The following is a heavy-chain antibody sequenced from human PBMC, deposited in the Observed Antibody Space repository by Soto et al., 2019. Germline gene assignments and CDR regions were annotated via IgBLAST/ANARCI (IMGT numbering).Heavy chain of an antibody. V-gene: IGHV4-39*01. CDR1: GGSIRSYY. D-gene: IGHD5-12*01. CDR2: IYYSGST. Sequence: SETLSLTCTVSGGSIRSYYWGWIRQPPGKGLEWIGSIYYSGSTYYNPSLKSRVTISVDTSKNQFSLKLSSVTAADTAVYYCASGVEMATIPDYWGQGILVTVSS. CDR3: ASGVEMATIPDY. J-gene: IGHJ4*02.